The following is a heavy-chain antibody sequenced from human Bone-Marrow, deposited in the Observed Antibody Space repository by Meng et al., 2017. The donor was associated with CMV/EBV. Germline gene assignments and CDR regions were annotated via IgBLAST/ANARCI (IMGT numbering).Heavy chain of an antibody. Sequence: ASVKVSCKASGYTFTSYGISWVRQAPGQGLEWMGWISAYNGNTNYAQKLQGRVTMTTDTSTSTAYMELRSLRSDDTDVYYCARALGRSGEWEPFYPFDHWGQGTLVTVSS. CDR3: ARALGRSGEWEPFYPFDH. D-gene: IGHD1-26*01. V-gene: IGHV1-18*01. CDR1: GYTFTSYG. CDR2: ISAYNGNT. J-gene: IGHJ5*02.